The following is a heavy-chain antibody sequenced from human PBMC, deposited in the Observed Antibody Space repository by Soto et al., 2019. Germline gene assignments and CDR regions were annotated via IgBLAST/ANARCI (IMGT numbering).Heavy chain of an antibody. CDR1: GDSVSSNSAA. Sequence: SQTLSLTCVISGDSVSSNSAAWNWIRQSPSRGLEWLGRTYYRSKWYNDYAVSVKSRITINPDTSKNQFSLQLNSVTPEDTAVYYCASDLGYCSSTSCYHPYYYYYYMDVCGKVPTGTVSS. J-gene: IGHJ6*03. V-gene: IGHV6-1*01. CDR2: TYYRSKWYN. D-gene: IGHD2-2*01. CDR3: ASDLGYCSSTSCYHPYYYYYYMDV.